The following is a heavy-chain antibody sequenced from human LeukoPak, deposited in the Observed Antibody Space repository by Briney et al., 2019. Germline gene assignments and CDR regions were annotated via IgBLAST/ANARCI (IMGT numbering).Heavy chain of an antibody. CDR2: INPSGGST. J-gene: IGHJ3*02. CDR3: ARDYSSSWYKGLPIPGIRYDAFDI. D-gene: IGHD6-13*01. V-gene: IGHV1-46*01. CDR1: GYTFTSYY. Sequence: ASVKVSCKASGYTFTSYYMHWVRQAPGQGLEWMGIINPSGGSTSYAQKFQGRVTMTRDTSTSTVYMELSSLRSEDTAVYYCARDYSSSWYKGLPIPGIRYDAFDIWGQGTMVTVSS.